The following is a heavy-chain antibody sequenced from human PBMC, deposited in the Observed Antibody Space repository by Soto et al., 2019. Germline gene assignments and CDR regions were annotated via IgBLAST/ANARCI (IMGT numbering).Heavy chain of an antibody. J-gene: IGHJ4*02. Sequence: SETLSLTCAVYGGSFSGYYWSWIRQPPGKGLEWIGEINHSGSTNYNPSLKSRVTISVDTSKNQFSLKLSSVTAADTAVYYCAGVQYSSSWSFDYWGQGTLVTVSS. CDR2: INHSGST. CDR3: AGVQYSSSWSFDY. D-gene: IGHD6-13*01. CDR1: GGSFSGYY. V-gene: IGHV4-34*01.